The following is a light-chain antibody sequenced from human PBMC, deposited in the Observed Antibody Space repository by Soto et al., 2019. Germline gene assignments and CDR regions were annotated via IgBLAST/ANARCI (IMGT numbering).Light chain of an antibody. CDR2: AAT. CDR1: QSISSY. J-gene: IGKJ1*01. CDR3: QQSYSTSWT. Sequence: DFQLPKSPSAMSASVGDRVTITCRAGQSISSYLNWYQQKPGKAPKLLIYAATSLQSGVPSRFSGSAAGTAFTLTISRLQPEYFATYYCQQSYSTSWTFGQGTKVDIK. V-gene: IGKV1-39*01.